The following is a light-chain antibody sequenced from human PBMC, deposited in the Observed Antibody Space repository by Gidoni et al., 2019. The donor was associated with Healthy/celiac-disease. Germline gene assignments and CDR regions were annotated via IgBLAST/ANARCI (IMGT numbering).Light chain of an antibody. Sequence: DIVMTQSPDSLAVSLGERATINCKSSQSVLYSSNNKNYLAWYQQKPGQPPKLLIYWASTRESGVPDRFSGSGSGTDFTLTISSLQAEDVAVYYCQQYYGTPPTFXXXTKVEIK. CDR1: QSVLYSSNNKNY. CDR3: QQYYGTPPT. V-gene: IGKV4-1*01. CDR2: WAS. J-gene: IGKJ1*01.